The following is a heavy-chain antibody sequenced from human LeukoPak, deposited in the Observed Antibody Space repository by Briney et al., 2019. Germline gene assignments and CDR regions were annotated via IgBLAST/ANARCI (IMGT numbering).Heavy chain of an antibody. CDR3: ARDRAAAKTYNWFDP. CDR1: GYTFSGYY. D-gene: IGHD2-2*01. Sequence: ASVKVSCKASGYTFSGYYIHWVRQAPGQGLEWMGWINPNSGGTNYAQNFQDRVTMTRDTSISTAYMELSRLRSDDTAVYYCARDRAAAKTYNWFDPWGQGTLVTVSS. J-gene: IGHJ5*02. V-gene: IGHV1-2*02. CDR2: INPNSGGT.